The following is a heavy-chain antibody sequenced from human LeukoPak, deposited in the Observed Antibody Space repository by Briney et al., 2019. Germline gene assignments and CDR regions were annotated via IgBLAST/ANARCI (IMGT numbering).Heavy chain of an antibody. CDR3: AKDLGYYYDSSGYYYFDY. V-gene: IGHV3-23*01. CDR1: GFIFGHYV. Sequence: GGSLTLSCTASGFIFGHYVMTWVRQAPGEGLEWVATISASGGSTYYADSVKGRFTISRDNSKNMLYLQMNSLRAEDTAVYYCAKDLGYYYDSSGYYYFDYWGQGALVTVSS. D-gene: IGHD3-22*01. J-gene: IGHJ4*02. CDR2: ISASGGST.